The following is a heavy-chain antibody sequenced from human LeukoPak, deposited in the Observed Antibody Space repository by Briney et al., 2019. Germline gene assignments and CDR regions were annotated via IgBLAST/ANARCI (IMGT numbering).Heavy chain of an antibody. Sequence: GEALKISYKGSGNSITNYWIGWVRPVPGKGLELMGIIYPGDSDTRYSTSFQGQVTISADKSISTAYLQWSSLKASDTAMYYCARHSVNKELLWFGTSSYYYGMDVWGQGTTVTVSS. J-gene: IGHJ6*02. D-gene: IGHD3-10*01. CDR1: GNSITNYW. CDR3: ARHSVNKELLWFGTSSYYYGMDV. V-gene: IGHV5-51*01. CDR2: IYPGDSDT.